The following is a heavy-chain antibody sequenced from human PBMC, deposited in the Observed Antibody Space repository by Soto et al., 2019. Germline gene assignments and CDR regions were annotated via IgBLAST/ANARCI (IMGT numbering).Heavy chain of an antibody. CDR3: AMDRLDFHHRSALYYFDF. CDR2: IIPIFGTT. J-gene: IGHJ4*02. CDR1: RGTLSNRS. Sequence: PVEVSSEASRGTLSNRSMNWVRQEHGQGLEWMGGIIPIFGTTNYAPKFQGRVTITADKSTSTAYMELSSLRSEDTAVYYCAMDRLDFHHRSALYYFDFWGQGTLVSGSS. V-gene: IGHV1-69*06. D-gene: IGHD3-3*01.